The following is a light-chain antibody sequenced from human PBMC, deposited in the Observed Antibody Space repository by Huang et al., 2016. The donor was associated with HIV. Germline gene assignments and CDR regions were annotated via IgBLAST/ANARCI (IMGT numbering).Light chain of an antibody. Sequence: DIQMTQSPSSLSASVGDTVTITCRASEVISTYVAWYQQKPGKAPKHLLDGVSRVERGVPSRVSGSRSGTDYTLTISSRQPEDFATYYCQQYYSTPPWTFGQGTKVEIK. CDR1: EVISTY. CDR2: GVS. J-gene: IGKJ1*01. CDR3: QQYYSTPPWT. V-gene: IGKV1-NL1*01.